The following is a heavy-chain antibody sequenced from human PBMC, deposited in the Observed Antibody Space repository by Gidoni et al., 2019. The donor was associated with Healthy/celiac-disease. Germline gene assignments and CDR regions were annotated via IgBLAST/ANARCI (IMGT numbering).Heavy chain of an antibody. CDR1: GGSFSGYY. Sequence: QVQLQQWGAGLLKPSETLSLTFAVSGGSFSGYYWSWIRQPTGKGLEWIGEINHSGSTNYNPSLKSRVTISVDTYKKQFSLKLSSVTAADTAVYYCARRGDSSGYYSSLYWGQGTLVTVSS. CDR3: ARRGDSSGYYSSLY. D-gene: IGHD3-22*01. J-gene: IGHJ4*02. V-gene: IGHV4-34*01. CDR2: INHSGST.